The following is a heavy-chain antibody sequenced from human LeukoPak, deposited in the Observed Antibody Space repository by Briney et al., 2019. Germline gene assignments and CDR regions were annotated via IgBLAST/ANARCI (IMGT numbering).Heavy chain of an antibody. CDR2: INPDGSST. CDR3: ARGRYYYDPLDY. V-gene: IGHV3-74*01. Sequence: GGSLRLSCAAPGFTFCTYWMHWVRRGPGEGLVWVSRINPDGSSTTYADYVKGRFTISRDNAKNTLYLQRSSLRAEDTAVYYCARGRYYYDPLDYWGQGTLVTVSS. J-gene: IGHJ4*02. CDR1: GFTFCTYW. D-gene: IGHD3-22*01.